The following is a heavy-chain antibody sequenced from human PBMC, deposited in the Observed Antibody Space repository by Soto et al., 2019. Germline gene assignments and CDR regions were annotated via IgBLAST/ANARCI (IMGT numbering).Heavy chain of an antibody. D-gene: IGHD4-17*01. V-gene: IGHV3-30*18. CDR3: VKDHLMNTVTTGGY. CDR1: GFSLSNYG. J-gene: IGHJ4*02. Sequence: QVQLVESGGGVVQPGRSLRLSCAASGFSLSNYGMHWVRQAPGKGLEWVAVISYHGRDEYYADSVKGRFTISRDTSKNTLYLQMNTLRPEATAVYYCVKDHLMNTVTTGGYWGQGTLVTVSS. CDR2: ISYHGRDE.